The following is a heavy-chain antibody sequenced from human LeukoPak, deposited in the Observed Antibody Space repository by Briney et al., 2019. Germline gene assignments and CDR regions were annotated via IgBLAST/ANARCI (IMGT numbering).Heavy chain of an antibody. Sequence: SETLSLTCTVSGGSISSHYWSWIRQPPGKGLEWIGDIYYSGSTNYNPSLKSRVNISLDTSKNQFSLRLSSVTAADTAVYYCARDDSSGYSTLGYWGQGTLVTVSS. CDR3: ARDDSSGYSTLGY. D-gene: IGHD3-22*01. CDR1: GGSISSHY. CDR2: IYYSGST. J-gene: IGHJ4*02. V-gene: IGHV4-59*11.